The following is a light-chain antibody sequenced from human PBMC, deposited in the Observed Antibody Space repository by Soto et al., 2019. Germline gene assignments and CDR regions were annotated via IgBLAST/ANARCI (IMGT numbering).Light chain of an antibody. Sequence: QPVLTQSPSASASLGASVKLTCTLSSGHSSYAIAWHQQQPEKGPRYLMKLSSDGSHSQGDGIPDRFSGSSSGAERYLTISSLQSEDEADYCCQPWDTGARVVFGGGTQLTVL. CDR1: SGHSSYA. J-gene: IGLJ2*01. CDR2: LSSDGSH. V-gene: IGLV4-69*01. CDR3: QPWDTGARVV.